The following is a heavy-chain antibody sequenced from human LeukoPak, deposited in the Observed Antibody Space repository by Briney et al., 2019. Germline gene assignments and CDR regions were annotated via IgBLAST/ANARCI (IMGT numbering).Heavy chain of an antibody. CDR3: ARDRVAGRGLFDY. D-gene: IGHD6-19*01. CDR1: GFTFSSYA. CDR2: ISYDGSNK. Sequence: GGSLRLSCAASGFTFSSYAMHWVRQAPGKGLEWVAVISYDGSNKYYADSVKGRFTISRDNSKNTLYLQMNSLRAEDTAVYYCARDRVAGRGLFDYWGQGTLVTVSS. V-gene: IGHV3-30-3*01. J-gene: IGHJ4*02.